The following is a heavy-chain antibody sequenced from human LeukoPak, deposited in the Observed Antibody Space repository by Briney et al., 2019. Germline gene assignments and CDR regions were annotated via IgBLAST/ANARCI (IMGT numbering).Heavy chain of an antibody. V-gene: IGHV3-30*04. Sequence: GGSLRLSCAASGFTFSSYAIHWVRQAPGKGLEWVGVISSDGSNKYYTYSVKGRFTISRDNSKHTLYLQMNSLRPEDTAVYYCARDLTLYNNDWYHNFDYWGQGTLVTVSS. J-gene: IGHJ4*02. CDR1: GFTFSSYA. D-gene: IGHD3-10*01. CDR2: ISSDGSNK. CDR3: ARDLTLYNNDWYHNFDY.